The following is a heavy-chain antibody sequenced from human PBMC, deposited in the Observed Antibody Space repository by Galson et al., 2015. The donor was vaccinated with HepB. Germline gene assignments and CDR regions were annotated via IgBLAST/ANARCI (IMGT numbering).Heavy chain of an antibody. CDR2: IIPIFGTA. J-gene: IGHJ4*02. CDR3: ASGHSSGWYVY. CDR1: GGTFSSYA. Sequence: SGAEVKRPGESLKISCKASGGTFSSYAISWVRQAPGQGLEWMGGIIPIFGTANYAQKFQGRVTITADESTSTAYMELSSLRSEDTAVYYCASGHSSGWYVYWGQGTLVTVSS. V-gene: IGHV1-69*01. D-gene: IGHD6-19*01.